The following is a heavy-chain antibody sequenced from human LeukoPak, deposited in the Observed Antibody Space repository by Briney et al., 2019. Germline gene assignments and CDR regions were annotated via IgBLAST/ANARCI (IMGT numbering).Heavy chain of an antibody. CDR2: IYYSGNT. D-gene: IGHD6-13*01. V-gene: IGHV4-59*01. Sequence: PSETLSLTCTVSGASISSYYWSWIRQPPGKGLEWIGYIYYSGNTNFNPSLNNPSLKSRVTISVDASKNQFSLKLSSMTAADTAFYYCSSGPYPAAGTDLQFDYWGQGTLVTVSS. CDR1: GASISSYY. J-gene: IGHJ4*02. CDR3: SSGPYPAAGTDLQFDY.